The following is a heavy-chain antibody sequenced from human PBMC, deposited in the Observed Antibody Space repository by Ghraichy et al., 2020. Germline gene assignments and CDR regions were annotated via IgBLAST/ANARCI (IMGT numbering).Heavy chain of an antibody. J-gene: IGHJ4*02. CDR2: IIPIFGTA. V-gene: IGHV1-69*13. CDR1: GGTFSSYA. D-gene: IGHD3-22*01. CDR3: ARGDGYYYDSSGQTFDY. Sequence: SVKVSCKASGGTFSSYAISWVRQAPGQGLEWMGGIIPIFGTANCAQKFQGRVTITADESTSTAYMELSSLRSEDTAVYYCARGDGYYYDSSGQTFDYWGQGTLVTVSS.